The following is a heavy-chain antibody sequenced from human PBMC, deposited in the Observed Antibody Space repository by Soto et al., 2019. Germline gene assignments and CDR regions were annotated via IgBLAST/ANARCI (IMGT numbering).Heavy chain of an antibody. Sequence: QVQLVQSGAEVKKPGSSVKVSCNASGGTFSSYAISWVRQAPGQGLEWMGGIIPIFGTANYAQKFQGRVTITADKSTSTAYMELSSLRSEDTAVYYCARVKWQLLRVGFFDYWGQGTLVTVSS. D-gene: IGHD1-26*01. V-gene: IGHV1-69*06. CDR3: ARVKWQLLRVGFFDY. J-gene: IGHJ4*02. CDR2: IIPIFGTA. CDR1: GGTFSSYA.